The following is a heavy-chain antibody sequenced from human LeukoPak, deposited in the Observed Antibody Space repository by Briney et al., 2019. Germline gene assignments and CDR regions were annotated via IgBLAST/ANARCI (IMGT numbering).Heavy chain of an antibody. Sequence: GGSLRLSCAASGFTFSNTWMTWVRQAPGKGLEWVGRIKSKSDGGTADYAAPLKGRFTISRDDSKSTLYLQMNSLETEDTAVYYCSFTHCDGGCMGLNWFDPWGQGTLVTVSS. CDR2: IKSKSDGGTA. J-gene: IGHJ5*02. V-gene: IGHV3-15*01. D-gene: IGHD2-21*02. CDR1: GFTFSNTW. CDR3: SFTHCDGGCMGLNWFDP.